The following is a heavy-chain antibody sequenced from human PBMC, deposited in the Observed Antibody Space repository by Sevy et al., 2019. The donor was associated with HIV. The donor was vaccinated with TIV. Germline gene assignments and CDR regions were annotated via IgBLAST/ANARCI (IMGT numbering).Heavy chain of an antibody. D-gene: IGHD3-22*01. CDR2: IWSDGAYQ. J-gene: IGHJ4*02. CDR3: ARGGYYYDNAAYYALDS. CDR1: GFTFSNYA. Sequence: GGSLRLSCAATGFTFSNYAMHWVRQAPGKGMEWVAIIWSDGAYQYHGDSVKGRFTISRDNSKNTLYLQMNNVRVEETAVYYCARGGYYYDNAAYYALDSWGQGTLVPVSS. V-gene: IGHV3-33*01.